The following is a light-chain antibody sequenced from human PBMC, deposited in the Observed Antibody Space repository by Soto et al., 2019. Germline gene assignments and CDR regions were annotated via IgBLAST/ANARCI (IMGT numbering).Light chain of an antibody. Sequence: EVVMTQSPATLSVSPGERATLSCRASQSVSSNLAWYQQKPGQAPRLLIYGASTRATGIPARFSGSGSGTEFTLTISSLQSEDFAVYYCQQSNNWPWTFGQGTKVDI. CDR2: GAS. V-gene: IGKV3-15*01. J-gene: IGKJ1*01. CDR1: QSVSSN. CDR3: QQSNNWPWT.